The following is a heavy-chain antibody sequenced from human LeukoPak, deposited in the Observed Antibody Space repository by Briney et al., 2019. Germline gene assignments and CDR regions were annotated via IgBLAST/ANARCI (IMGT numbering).Heavy chain of an antibody. CDR3: ARVRYDAFDI. CDR1: GGSISSSSYY. Sequence: PSETLSLTCTVSGGSISSSSYYWGWIRQPPGKGLEWIGSIYYSGSTYYNPSLKSRVTISVDTSKNQFSLKLSSVTAADTAVYYCARVRYDAFDIWGQGTMVTVSS. CDR2: IYYSGST. D-gene: IGHD4-17*01. J-gene: IGHJ3*02. V-gene: IGHV4-39*07.